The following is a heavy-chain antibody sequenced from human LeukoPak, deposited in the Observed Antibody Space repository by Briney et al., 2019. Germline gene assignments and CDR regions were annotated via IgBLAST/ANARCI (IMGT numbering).Heavy chain of an antibody. Sequence: PGGSLRLSCAVSGFTFSSYSMNWVRQAPGKGLEWISYISSSSSTIYYADSVRGRFTTSRDNAKNSLSLQMNSLRAEDTALYYCARDFRASYYYGLDVWGQGTTVTVSS. V-gene: IGHV3-48*01. CDR1: GFTFSSYS. CDR2: ISSSSSTI. J-gene: IGHJ6*02. CDR3: ARDFRASYYYGLDV.